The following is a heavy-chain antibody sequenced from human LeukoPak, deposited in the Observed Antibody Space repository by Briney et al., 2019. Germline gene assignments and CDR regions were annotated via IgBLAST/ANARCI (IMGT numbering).Heavy chain of an antibody. D-gene: IGHD2-21*02. CDR2: ISTRSSYT. CDR1: GFTFNDYY. CDR3: ARGPIPGTAIPEK. V-gene: IGHV3-11*06. Sequence: KPGGSLRLSCAASGFTFNDYYMTCIRQAPGKGLEWVSYISTRSSYTNYVDSVKGRFTISRDNAKNTLYLQMNSLRAEDTAVYYCARGPIPGTAIPEKWGQGTLVTVSS. J-gene: IGHJ4*02.